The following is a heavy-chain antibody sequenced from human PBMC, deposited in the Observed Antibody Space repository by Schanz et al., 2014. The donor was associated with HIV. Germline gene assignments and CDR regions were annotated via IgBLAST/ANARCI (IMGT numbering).Heavy chain of an antibody. CDR3: ANTEYPYSSSSDYYYGMDV. Sequence: QVQLVESGGGVVQPGRSLRLSCSASGFTFSSNGMHWVRQAPGKGLEWVAVIWYDGSNKYYADSVKGRFTISKDNSKNTLYLQMNSLRAQDTAVYYCANTEYPYSSSSDYYYGMDVWGQGTTVTVSS. CDR1: GFTFSSNG. J-gene: IGHJ6*02. CDR2: IWYDGSNK. D-gene: IGHD6-6*01. V-gene: IGHV3-33*08.